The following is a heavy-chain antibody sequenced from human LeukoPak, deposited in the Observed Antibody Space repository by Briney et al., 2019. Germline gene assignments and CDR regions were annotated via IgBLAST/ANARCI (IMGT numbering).Heavy chain of an antibody. CDR2: IGGSGGAT. CDR3: AKWMSRVQAFDI. D-gene: IGHD2-2*03. Sequence: GGSLRLSCAASGFTFSTYDMSWVRQAPGKGLQWVACIGGSGGATYYADSVKGRFTISRDNSKSTLYLQMNSLRADDTAIYYCAKWMSRVQAFDIWGQGTMVTVS. J-gene: IGHJ3*02. CDR1: GFTFSTYD. V-gene: IGHV3-23*01.